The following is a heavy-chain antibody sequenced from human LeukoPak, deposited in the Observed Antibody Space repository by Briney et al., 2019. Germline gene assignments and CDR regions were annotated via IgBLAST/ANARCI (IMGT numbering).Heavy chain of an antibody. D-gene: IGHD2-2*01. CDR1: GFTVSSNY. Sequence: GGSLRLSCAASGFTVSSNYMSWVRQAPGKGLEWVSAISGSGGSTYYADSVKGRFTISRDNSKNTLYLQMNSLRAEDTAVYYCAKGYCSSTSCLIGYWGQGTLVTVSS. CDR3: AKGYCSSTSCLIGY. CDR2: ISGSGGST. J-gene: IGHJ4*02. V-gene: IGHV3-23*01.